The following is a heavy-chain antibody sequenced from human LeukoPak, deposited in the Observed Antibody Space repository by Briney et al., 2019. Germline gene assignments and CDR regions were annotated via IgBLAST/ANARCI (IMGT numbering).Heavy chain of an antibody. CDR1: GGSFSGNY. CDR3: ARDGAAAIGYYYYGMDV. CDR2: INHSGST. Sequence: SETLSLTCAVYGGSFSGNYWSWIRQPPGKGLEWIGEINHSGSTNYNPSLKSRVTISVDTSKNQFSLKLSSVTAADTAVYYCARDGAAAIGYYYYGMDVWGQGTTVTVSS. V-gene: IGHV4-34*01. D-gene: IGHD2-2*02. J-gene: IGHJ6*02.